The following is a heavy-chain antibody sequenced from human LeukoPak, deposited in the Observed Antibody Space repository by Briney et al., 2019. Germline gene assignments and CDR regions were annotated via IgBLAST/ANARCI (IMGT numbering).Heavy chain of an antibody. Sequence: GGSLRLSCAASGFSFRSYGMHWARQAPGKGLEWVAVIWYAGSNKYYADSVKGRFTISRDNSKNTVYLQMNSLRAEDTAVYYCAKLGGDGLDYWGQGTLVTVSS. V-gene: IGHV3-33*06. CDR2: IWYAGSNK. CDR3: AKLGGDGLDY. J-gene: IGHJ4*02. D-gene: IGHD5-24*01. CDR1: GFSFRSYG.